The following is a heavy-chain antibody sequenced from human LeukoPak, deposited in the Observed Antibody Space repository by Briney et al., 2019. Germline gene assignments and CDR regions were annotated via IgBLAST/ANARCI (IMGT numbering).Heavy chain of an antibody. CDR1: GGSISSYY. CDR3: ARDIAAAGKPDAFDI. CDR2: IYYSGST. D-gene: IGHD6-13*01. Sequence: SETLSLTCTVSGGSISSYYWSWIRQPPGKGLEWIGYIYYSGSTNYNPSLKSRVTMSVDTSKNQFSLKLSSVTAADTAVYYCARDIAAAGKPDAFDIWGQGTMVTVSS. V-gene: IGHV4-59*01. J-gene: IGHJ3*02.